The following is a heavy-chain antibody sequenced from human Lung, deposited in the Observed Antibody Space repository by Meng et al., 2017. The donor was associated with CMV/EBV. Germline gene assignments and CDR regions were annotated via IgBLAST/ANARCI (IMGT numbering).Heavy chain of an antibody. CDR2: ISPSGESR. CDR1: GYTFTNYF. J-gene: IGHJ6*02. D-gene: IGHD3-9*01. V-gene: IGHV1-46*01. Sequence: ASVXVSCKASGYTFTNYFIHWVRQAPGQGLEWVGVISPSGESRNYAPRFQGSVTMTSDSSASTVYMELLSLKSEDTAVYFCARDYGDCSLTGCLQYFYGLDVWGQGTRVTVSS. CDR3: ARDYGDCSLTGCLQYFYGLDV.